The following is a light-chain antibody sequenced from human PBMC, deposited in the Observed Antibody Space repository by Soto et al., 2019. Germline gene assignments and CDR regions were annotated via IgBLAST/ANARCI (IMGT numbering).Light chain of an antibody. J-gene: IGKJ4*01. CDR1: QSISSD. V-gene: IGKV3-15*01. CDR2: GAS. CDR3: QQYNNWPFT. Sequence: EIVMTQSPATLSVSPGERATLSCRASQSISSDLAWYQQIPGQAPRHLIYGASTRATGIPARFSGSGSGTDFTLTISSLQSEDFAVYYGQQYNNWPFTFGGGTKVEIK.